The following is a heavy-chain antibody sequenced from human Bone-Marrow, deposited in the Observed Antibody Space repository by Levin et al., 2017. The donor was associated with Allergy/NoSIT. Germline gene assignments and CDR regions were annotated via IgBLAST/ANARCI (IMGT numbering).Heavy chain of an antibody. D-gene: IGHD1-1*01. Sequence: ASVKVSCKTSGYTFTPYFLHWIRQAPGQGLEWLGQIFPKTGGTYFAQKFQGRVTVTTDTSISTAYMELTSLTSDDTAVYYCVRENWYFDYWGQGTLITVSS. J-gene: IGHJ4*02. CDR3: VRENWYFDY. CDR2: IFPKTGGT. CDR1: GYTFTPYF. V-gene: IGHV1-2*06.